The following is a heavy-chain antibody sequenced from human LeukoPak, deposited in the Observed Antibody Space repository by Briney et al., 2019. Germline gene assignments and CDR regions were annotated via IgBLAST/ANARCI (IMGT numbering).Heavy chain of an antibody. CDR2: INHSGST. Sequence: SETLSLTCAVYGGSFSGYYWSWLRQPPGKGLEWIGEINHSGSTNYNPSLKSRVTISVDTSKNQFSLKLSSVTAADTAVYYCASRRCSSTSCYTGGFDYWGQGTLVTVSS. CDR1: GGSFSGYY. V-gene: IGHV4-34*01. CDR3: ASRRCSSTSCYTGGFDY. D-gene: IGHD2-2*02. J-gene: IGHJ4*02.